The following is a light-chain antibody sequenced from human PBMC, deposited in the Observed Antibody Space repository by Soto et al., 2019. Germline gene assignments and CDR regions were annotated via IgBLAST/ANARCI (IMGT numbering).Light chain of an antibody. Sequence: DIQLTQSPSFLSASVGDRVTITCRASQGISTYLAWYQQKPGKAPKVLIYTASTLQSGVPSRFSGSGSGTEFTLTISSLQLEDFATYYCQQLDSYPLTFGGGTKVEIK. CDR2: TAS. CDR1: QGISTY. CDR3: QQLDSYPLT. V-gene: IGKV1-9*01. J-gene: IGKJ4*01.